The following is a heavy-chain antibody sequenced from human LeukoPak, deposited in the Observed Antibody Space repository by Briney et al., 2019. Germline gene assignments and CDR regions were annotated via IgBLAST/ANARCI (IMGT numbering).Heavy chain of an antibody. CDR1: GFTFSSYW. J-gene: IGHJ4*02. CDR3: ARDQKSIGIFGVVTTPPPMDY. Sequence: PGGSLRLSCAASGFTFSSYWMSWVRQAPGKGLEWVANIKQDGSEKYYVDSVKGRFTISRDNAKNSLYLQMNSLRAEDTAVYYCARDQKSIGIFGVVTTPPPMDYWGQGTLVTVSS. CDR2: IKQDGSEK. V-gene: IGHV3-7*01. D-gene: IGHD3-3*01.